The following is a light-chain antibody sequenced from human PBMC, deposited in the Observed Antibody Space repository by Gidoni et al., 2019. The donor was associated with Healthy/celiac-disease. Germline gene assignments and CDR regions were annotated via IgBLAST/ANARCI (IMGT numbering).Light chain of an antibody. V-gene: IGKV1-39*01. Sequence: DPVSITCRESHSISSYLNWYQKKPGKAPKLLIYAASSLQSGVPSRFSGSGSGTDFALTISRMQHEAFATYYCQQSYSTPFTFGPGAKVDIK. J-gene: IGKJ3*01. CDR2: AAS. CDR3: QQSYSTPFT. CDR1: HSISSY.